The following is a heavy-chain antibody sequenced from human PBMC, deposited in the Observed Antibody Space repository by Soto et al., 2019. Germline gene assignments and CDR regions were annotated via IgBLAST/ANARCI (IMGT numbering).Heavy chain of an antibody. CDR3: ALGVCVYYAALIYYFGMDV. CDR1: GFSVTRNY. D-gene: IGHD3-22*01. V-gene: IGHV3-66*01. CDR2: IYSGTNT. J-gene: IGHJ6*02. Sequence: EVQLVESGGALVQPGGSLRLSCEVSGFSVTRNYMSWVRQRPGKGLEWVSVIYSGTNTYYGDSVKGRFTISRDDSKNTLYLQMTTLRVEDTAVYFFALGVCVYYAALIYYFGMDVWGQGTTVTVS.